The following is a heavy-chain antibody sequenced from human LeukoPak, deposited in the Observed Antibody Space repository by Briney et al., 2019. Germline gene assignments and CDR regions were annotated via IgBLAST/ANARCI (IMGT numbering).Heavy chain of an antibody. D-gene: IGHD3-10*01. V-gene: IGHV4-34*01. Sequence: SETLSLTCAVYGGSFSGCYWSWIRQPPGKRLEWIGEINHSGSTNYNPSLKSRVTISVDTSKNQFSLKLSSVTAADTAVYYCARGRITMVRGGPHRPPYYYGMDVWGKGTTVTVSS. CDR1: GGSFSGCY. CDR3: ARGRITMVRGGPHRPPYYYGMDV. J-gene: IGHJ6*04. CDR2: INHSGST.